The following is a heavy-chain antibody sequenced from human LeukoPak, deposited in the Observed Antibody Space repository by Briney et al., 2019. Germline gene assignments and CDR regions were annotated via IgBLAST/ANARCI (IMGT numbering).Heavy chain of an antibody. Sequence: PGGSLRLSCAASGFTFTTFPMHWVRQPPGKGLEWVAVISYDGTDKYYADSVKGRFTISRDNSKNTLYLQMNSLRAEDTAVYYCARGPGSDYYDSSGYVFDYWGQGTLVTVSS. V-gene: IGHV3-30*04. CDR1: GFTFTTFP. J-gene: IGHJ4*02. CDR3: ARGPGSDYYDSSGYVFDY. D-gene: IGHD3-22*01. CDR2: ISYDGTDK.